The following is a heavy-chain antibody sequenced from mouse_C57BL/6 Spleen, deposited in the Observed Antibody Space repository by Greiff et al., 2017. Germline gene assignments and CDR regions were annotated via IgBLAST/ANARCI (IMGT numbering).Heavy chain of an antibody. D-gene: IGHD2-1*01. V-gene: IGHV1-52*01. CDR3: ARGGNYEAWYAY. CDR1: GYTFTSYW. Sequence: QVQLQQPGAELVRPGSSVKLSCKASGYTFTSYWMHWVKQRPIQGLEWIGNIDPSDSETHYNQKFKDKATLTVDKSSSTAYMQLSSLTSEDSAVYYCARGGNYEAWYAYWGQGTLVTVSA. J-gene: IGHJ3*01. CDR2: IDPSDSET.